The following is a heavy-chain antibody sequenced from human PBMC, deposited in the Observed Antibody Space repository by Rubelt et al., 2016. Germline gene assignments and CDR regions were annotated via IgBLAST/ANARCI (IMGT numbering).Heavy chain of an antibody. V-gene: IGHV4-4*02. Sequence: GSISSSNWWSWVRQPPGKGLEWIGEIYHSGSTNYNPSLKSRVTISVDKSKNQFSLKLSSVTAADTAVYYCARDGDCSSTSCYGDYWGQGTLVTVSS. CDR3: ARDGDCSSTSCYGDY. J-gene: IGHJ4*02. CDR1: GSISSSNW. CDR2: IYHSGST. D-gene: IGHD2-2*01.